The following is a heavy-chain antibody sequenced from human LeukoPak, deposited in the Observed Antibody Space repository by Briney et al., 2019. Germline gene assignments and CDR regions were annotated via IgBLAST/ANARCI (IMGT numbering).Heavy chain of an antibody. J-gene: IGHJ3*02. CDR3: ARDQAVADSDAFDI. CDR2: INPNSGGT. CDR1: GYTFTGYY. V-gene: IGHV1-2*02. Sequence: ASVKVSCKASGYTFTGYYMHWVRQAPGQGLEWMGWINPNSGGTNYAQKFQGRVTMTRDTSISTACMELSRLRSDDTAVYYCARDQAVADSDAFDIWGQGTMVTVSS. D-gene: IGHD6-19*01.